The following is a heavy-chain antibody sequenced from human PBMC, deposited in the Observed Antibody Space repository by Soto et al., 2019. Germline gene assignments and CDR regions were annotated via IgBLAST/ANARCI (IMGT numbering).Heavy chain of an antibody. V-gene: IGHV1-69*01. D-gene: IGHD5-12*01. Sequence: QVQLVQSGAEVKKPGSSVKVSCKASGGTFSSFGFNWVRQAPGQGLEWMGGIIPLFGTANYAEKFQGRVTISADEGTSTASMELIGLRSEDTAIYYCARDRSMDGYNSRSFDYWGQGTPVTVS. CDR1: GGTFSSFG. J-gene: IGHJ4*02. CDR2: IIPLFGTA. CDR3: ARDRSMDGYNSRSFDY.